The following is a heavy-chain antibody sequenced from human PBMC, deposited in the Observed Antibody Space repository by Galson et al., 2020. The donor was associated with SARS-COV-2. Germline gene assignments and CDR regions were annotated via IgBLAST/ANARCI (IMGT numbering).Heavy chain of an antibody. CDR1: GFTFSSYA. D-gene: IGHD2-2*01. J-gene: IGHJ2*01. Sequence: GGSLRLSCAASGFTFSSYAMHWVRQAPGKGLEWVAVISYDGSNKYYADSVKGRFTISRDNSKNTLYLQMNSLRAEDTAVYYCARSAVVVPATWGYWYFDLWGRGTLVTVSS. CDR2: ISYDGSNK. CDR3: ARSAVVVPATWGYWYFDL. V-gene: IGHV3-30-3*01.